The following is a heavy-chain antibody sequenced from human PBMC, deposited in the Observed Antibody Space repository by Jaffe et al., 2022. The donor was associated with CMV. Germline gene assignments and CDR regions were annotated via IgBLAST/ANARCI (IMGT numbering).Heavy chain of an antibody. D-gene: IGHD5-12*01. V-gene: IGHV3-48*03. CDR2: ISSSGSTI. J-gene: IGHJ3*02. CDR3: ARATVEMATIPGTFDI. Sequence: EVQLVESGGGLVQPGGSLRLSCAASGFTFSSYEMNWVRQAPGKGLEWVSYISSSGSTIYYADSVKGRFTISRDNAKNSLYLQMNSLRAEDTAVYYCARATVEMATIPGTFDIWGQGTMVTVSS. CDR1: GFTFSSYE.